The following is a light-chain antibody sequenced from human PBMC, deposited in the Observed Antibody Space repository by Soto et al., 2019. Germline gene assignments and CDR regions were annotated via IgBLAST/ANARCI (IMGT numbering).Light chain of an antibody. V-gene: IGKV3-20*01. CDR2: STS. CDR1: QNVRSPD. Sequence: EIVLTQSPDTLSLSPGERATLSCRASQNVRSPDLAWYQQKPGQAPRLLIYSTSTRATGIPDRFSGSGSGTDFTLTISRLEPADSAVFYCQQYGSSPITFGQGTRLEI. CDR3: QQYGSSPIT. J-gene: IGKJ5*01.